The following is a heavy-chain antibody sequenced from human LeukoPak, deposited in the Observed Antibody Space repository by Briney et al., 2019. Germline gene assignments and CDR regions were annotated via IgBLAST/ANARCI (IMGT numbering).Heavy chain of an antibody. Sequence: GGSLRLSCARSGFTFSRYTMNWVRQAPGKGLEWVAFMQFDGSHKYYADSVRGRFTISEDSSKNTLYLQMNSLRAEDTAMYYCAKGAYGSGTYLDYWGQGTLVTVSS. CDR2: MQFDGSHK. CDR1: GFTFSRYT. CDR3: AKGAYGSGTYLDY. V-gene: IGHV3-30*02. J-gene: IGHJ4*02. D-gene: IGHD3-10*01.